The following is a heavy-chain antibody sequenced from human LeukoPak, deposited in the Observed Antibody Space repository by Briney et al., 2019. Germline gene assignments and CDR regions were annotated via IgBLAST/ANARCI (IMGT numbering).Heavy chain of an antibody. CDR1: GFTFSSYA. V-gene: IGHV3-23*01. CDR3: AKDLRICPHKYDSSSHPFDS. Sequence: GASLRLSCAASGFTFSSYATNWVRQAPGKGLEWASGTCGSGRTPYYADSVKGRFTISRDNSKNTLYLQMNSLRAEDTAVYYCAKDLRICPHKYDSSSHPFDSWGQGTLVTVSS. D-gene: IGHD6-6*01. J-gene: IGHJ4*02. CDR2: TCGSGRTP.